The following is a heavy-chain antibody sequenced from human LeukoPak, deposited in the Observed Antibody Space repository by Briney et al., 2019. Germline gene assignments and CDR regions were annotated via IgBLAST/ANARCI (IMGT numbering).Heavy chain of an antibody. J-gene: IGHJ4*02. D-gene: IGHD3-16*01. CDR1: GGSITSSRW. CDR3: ATYMYGGDYGSYYLEI. CDR2: IYHGGTT. V-gene: IGHV4-4*02. Sequence: SETLSLTCAVSGGSITSSRWWSWARQPPGKGLEWIGEIYHGGTTNYNPSLKSRVIMSIDTSKNHFSLKLTSVTAADTAVYYCATYMYGGDYGSYYLEIWGQGTLVTVSS.